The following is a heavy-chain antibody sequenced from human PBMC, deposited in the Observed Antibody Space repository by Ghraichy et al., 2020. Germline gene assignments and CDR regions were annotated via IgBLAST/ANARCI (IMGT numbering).Heavy chain of an antibody. J-gene: IGHJ4*02. CDR2: IDQDGSDK. Sequence: GGSLRLSCAASGFPFSSYWMSWVRQAPGKGLEWVANIDQDGSDKNYVDSVKGRFTISRDNAKNSLYLQMNSLRLEDTAVYYCARREYPGSGSHYWGQGALVTVSS. V-gene: IGHV3-7*01. CDR3: ARREYPGSGSHY. D-gene: IGHD3-10*01. CDR1: GFPFSSYW.